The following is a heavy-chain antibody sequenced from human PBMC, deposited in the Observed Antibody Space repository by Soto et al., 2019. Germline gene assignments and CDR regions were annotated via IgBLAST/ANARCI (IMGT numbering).Heavy chain of an antibody. CDR3: ERDIGSYDTSGLMAY. D-gene: IGHD3-22*01. Sequence: GGFLRLSCAASGFTFSSYGMHWVRQAPGKGLEWVAVIWYDGSNKYYADSVKGRFTISRDNSKNTLYLQMNSLRAEDTAVYYCERDIGSYDTSGLMAYWGQGTLVTVSS. CDR1: GFTFSSYG. V-gene: IGHV3-33*01. J-gene: IGHJ4*02. CDR2: IWYDGSNK.